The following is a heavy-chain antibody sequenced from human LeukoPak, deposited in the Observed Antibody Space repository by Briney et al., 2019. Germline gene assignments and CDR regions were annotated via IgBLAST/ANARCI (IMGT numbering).Heavy chain of an antibody. D-gene: IGHD4-17*01. CDR3: ARLCQVTTCAKFEY. Sequence: SETLSLTCTVSGGSISSYYWSWIRRPAGKGLEWIGRIYTSGSTNYNPSLKSRVTMSVDTSKNQFSLKLSSVTAADTAVYYCARLCQVTTCAKFEYWGQGILVTVSS. V-gene: IGHV4-4*07. J-gene: IGHJ4*02. CDR2: IYTSGST. CDR1: GGSISSYY.